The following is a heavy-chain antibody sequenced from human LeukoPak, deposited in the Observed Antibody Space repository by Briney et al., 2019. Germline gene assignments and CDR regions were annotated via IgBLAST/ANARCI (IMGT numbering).Heavy chain of an antibody. CDR3: ARQRETFNSYGERIYDY. Sequence: ASVKVSCKASGYTFTSYDINWVRQATGQGLEWMGWMNPNSGNTGYAQKFQGRVTITRNTSISTAYMELSSLRSEDTAVYYCARQRETFNSYGERIYDYWGQGTLVTVSS. J-gene: IGHJ4*02. CDR2: MNPNSGNT. V-gene: IGHV1-8*03. D-gene: IGHD5-18*01. CDR1: GYTFTSYD.